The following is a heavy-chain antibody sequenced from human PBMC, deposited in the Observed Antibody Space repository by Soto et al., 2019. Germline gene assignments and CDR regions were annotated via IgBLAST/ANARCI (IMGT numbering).Heavy chain of an antibody. CDR1: GYTFSSHG. D-gene: IGHD2-15*01. CDR3: AREGSYGWYDC. CDR2: ISGYNGNA. V-gene: IGHV1-18*01. J-gene: IGHJ5*01. Sequence: ASVKVSCQASGYTFSSHGIIWVRQAPGQGLEWMGWISGYNGNAKYAQRFQGRVTMTTDTSTSTVYMDLRSLGSDDSAVYYCAREGSYGWYDCWGQGTLVTVSS.